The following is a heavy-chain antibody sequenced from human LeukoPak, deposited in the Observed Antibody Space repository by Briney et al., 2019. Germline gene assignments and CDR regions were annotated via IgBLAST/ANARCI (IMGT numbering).Heavy chain of an antibody. D-gene: IGHD5-24*01. CDR3: ARSLGSHNYQPHCFDY. CDR2: IYPGDSDT. CDR1: GYSFTTYW. V-gene: IGHV5-51*01. J-gene: IGHJ4*02. Sequence: GESLKISCKGSGYSFTTYWIGWVRQVPGKGLEWMGIIYPGDSDTRYSPSFQGQVTISADKSISTAYLQWSSLKASDTAMYYCARSLGSHNYQPHCFDYWGQGTLVTVSS.